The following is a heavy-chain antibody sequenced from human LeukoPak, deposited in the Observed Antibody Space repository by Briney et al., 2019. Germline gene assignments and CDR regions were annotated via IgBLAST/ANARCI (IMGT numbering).Heavy chain of an antibody. J-gene: IGHJ6*02. D-gene: IGHD6-13*01. CDR3: SKYSSSWYVYYGMDV. CDR1: GFTFSSYA. V-gene: IGHV3-23*01. Sequence: PGGSLRLSCAASGFTFSSYAMSWVRQAPGKGLEWVSAISGSGGSTYYADSVKGRFTTSRDNSKNTLYLQMNSLRAEDTAVYYCSKYSSSWYVYYGMDVWGQGTTVTVSS. CDR2: ISGSGGST.